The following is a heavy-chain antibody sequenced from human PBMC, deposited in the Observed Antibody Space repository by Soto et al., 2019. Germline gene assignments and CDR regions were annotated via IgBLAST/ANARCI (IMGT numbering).Heavy chain of an antibody. CDR3: ARDKVAEGWGGLAD. V-gene: IGHV4-34*01. D-gene: IGHD3-16*01. CDR2: INHSGST. J-gene: IGHJ4*02. CDR1: GGSFSGYY. Sequence: PSETLSLTCAVYGGSFSGYYWSWIRQPPGKGLEWIGEINHSGSTNYNPSLKSRVTISVDTSKNQFSLKLSSVTAADTAVYYCARDKVAEGWGGLADWGQGTLVTVSS.